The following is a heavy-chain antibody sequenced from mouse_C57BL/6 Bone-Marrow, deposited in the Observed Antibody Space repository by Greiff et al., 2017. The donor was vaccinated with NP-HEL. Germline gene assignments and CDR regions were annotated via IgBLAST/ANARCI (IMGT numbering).Heavy chain of an antibody. CDR1: GYTFTSYW. CDR3: ARGGRLVWYFDV. CDR2: IYPGSGST. J-gene: IGHJ1*03. D-gene: IGHD1-1*02. Sequence: VQLQQSGAELVKPGASVKMSCKASGYTFTSYWITWVKQRPGQGLEWIGDIYPGSGSTNYNEKFKSKATLTVDTSSSTAYMQLSSLTSEDSAVYYCARGGRLVWYFDVWGTGTTVTVSS. V-gene: IGHV1-55*01.